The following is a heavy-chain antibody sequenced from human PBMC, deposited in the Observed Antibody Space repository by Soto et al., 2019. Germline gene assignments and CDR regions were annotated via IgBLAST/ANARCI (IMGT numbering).Heavy chain of an antibody. D-gene: IGHD3-3*01. CDR1: GYTFTSYY. Sequence: VKVSCKASGYTFTSYYMHWVRQAPGQGLEWMGIINPNGGTTSHSQKFQGRVTMTRDTSTSTVYMEVSSLRSEDTAVYYCARDGITIFGVVTPYHFDYWGQGTLVTVSS. J-gene: IGHJ4*02. CDR2: INPNGGTT. CDR3: ARDGITIFGVVTPYHFDY. V-gene: IGHV1-46*01.